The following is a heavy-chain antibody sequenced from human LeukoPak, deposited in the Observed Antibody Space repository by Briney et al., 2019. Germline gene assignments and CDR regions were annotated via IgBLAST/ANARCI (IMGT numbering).Heavy chain of an antibody. D-gene: IGHD3-10*01. J-gene: IGHJ4*02. Sequence: GGSLRLSCAASGFTFSSYAMSWVRQAPGKGLEWVSAISGSGCSTYYPDSVKGRFTISRDNSKNTLYLQMNSLRAEDTAVYYCAKGYYGSGSYYMSYWGQGTLVTVSS. CDR3: AKGYYGSGSYYMSY. CDR1: GFTFSSYA. V-gene: IGHV3-23*01. CDR2: ISGSGCST.